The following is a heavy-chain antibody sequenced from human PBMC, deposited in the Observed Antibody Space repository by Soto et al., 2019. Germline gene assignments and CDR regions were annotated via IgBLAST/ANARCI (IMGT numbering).Heavy chain of an antibody. J-gene: IGHJ4*02. CDR2: IYYSGST. CDR1: GGSISSYY. Sequence: SETLSLTCTVSGGSISSYYWSWIRQPPGKGLEWVGYIYYSGSTTYNPSLKSRVTISVDTSKNQFSLKVSSVTAADTAVYYCARILGEYSYRIYYFDYWGQGTLVTVSS. D-gene: IGHD3-16*02. V-gene: IGHV4-59*01. CDR3: ARILGEYSYRIYYFDY.